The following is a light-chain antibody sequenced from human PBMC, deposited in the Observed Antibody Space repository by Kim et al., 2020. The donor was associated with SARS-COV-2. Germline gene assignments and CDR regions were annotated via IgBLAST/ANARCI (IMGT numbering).Light chain of an antibody. CDR3: QQYGSSPTLT. V-gene: IGKV3-20*01. J-gene: IGKJ1*01. CDR2: GAS. CDR1: QTVSSNL. Sequence: PGERATLSCRASQTVSSNLLAWYQRKPGQAPRLLIYGASSRATGIPDRFSGSGSGTDFTLTISRLEPEDFAVYYCQQYGSSPTLTFGQGTKVDIK.